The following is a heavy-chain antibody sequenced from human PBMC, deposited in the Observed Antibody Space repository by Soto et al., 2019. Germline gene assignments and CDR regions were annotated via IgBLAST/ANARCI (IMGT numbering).Heavy chain of an antibody. CDR3: ARDGAAMVRGVDYYYYYMDV. J-gene: IGHJ6*03. Sequence: ASVKVSCKASGYTFTSYGISWVRQAPGQGLEWMGWISAYNGNTNYAQKLQGRVTMTTDTSTSTAYMELRSLRSDDTAVYYCARDGAAMVRGVDYYYYYMDVWGKGTTVTVSS. CDR2: ISAYNGNT. CDR1: GYTFTSYG. D-gene: IGHD3-10*01. V-gene: IGHV1-18*01.